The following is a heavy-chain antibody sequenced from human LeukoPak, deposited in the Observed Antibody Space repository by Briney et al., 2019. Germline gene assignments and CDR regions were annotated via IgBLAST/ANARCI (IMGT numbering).Heavy chain of an antibody. CDR1: GFTFSDYY. V-gene: IGHV3-11*01. D-gene: IGHD1-7*01. Sequence: GGSLRLSCSASGFTFSDYYMSWLRQAPGKGLAWVSYISSSGSTIYYADSVKGRVTISRDNAKNSLYLQMNSLRAEDTAVYYCARDGHGTTGSPPFDYWGQGTLVTVSS. J-gene: IGHJ4*02. CDR2: ISSSGSTI. CDR3: ARDGHGTTGSPPFDY.